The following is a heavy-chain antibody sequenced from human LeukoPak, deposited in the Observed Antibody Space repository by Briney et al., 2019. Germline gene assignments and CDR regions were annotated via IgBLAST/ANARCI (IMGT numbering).Heavy chain of an antibody. D-gene: IGHD1-26*01. J-gene: IGHJ4*02. V-gene: IGHV4-34*01. CDR1: GGSFSGYY. CDR3: AREPGSYSGFDY. CDR2: INHSGST. Sequence: KPSETLSLTCAVYGGSFSGYYWSWIRQPPGKGLEWIGEINHSGSTNYNPSLKSRVTISVDTSKNQFSLKLSSVTAADTAVYYCAREPGSYSGFDYWGQGTLVTVSS.